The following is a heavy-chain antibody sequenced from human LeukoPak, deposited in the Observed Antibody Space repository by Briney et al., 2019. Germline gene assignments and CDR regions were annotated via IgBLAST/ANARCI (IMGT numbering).Heavy chain of an antibody. CDR2: ISGSGGST. Sequence: PGGSLRLSCAASGFTFSSYAMSWVRQAPGKGLEWVSAISGSGGSTYYADSVKGRFTISRDNSKNTLYLQMNSLRAEDTAVYYCAKVMITFGGVIATEHLYYFDYWGQGTLVTVSS. CDR3: AKVMITFGGVIATEHLYYFDY. J-gene: IGHJ4*02. D-gene: IGHD3-16*02. V-gene: IGHV3-23*01. CDR1: GFTFSSYA.